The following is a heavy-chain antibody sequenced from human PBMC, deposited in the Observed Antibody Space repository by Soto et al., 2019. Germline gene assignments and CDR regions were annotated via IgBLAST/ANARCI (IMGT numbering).Heavy chain of an antibody. J-gene: IGHJ4*02. Sequence: PSETLSLTCTVSGGSISDHYYMWIRQNTGKGLEYIGYIHNGGSTNYNPSLKSRVIISVDTSKNQFSLKLTSVTAADTAVYYCAREYNYDSSGIGFDYWGQGTLVTVSS. CDR1: GGSISDHY. V-gene: IGHV4-59*11. CDR2: IHNGGST. D-gene: IGHD3-22*01. CDR3: AREYNYDSSGIGFDY.